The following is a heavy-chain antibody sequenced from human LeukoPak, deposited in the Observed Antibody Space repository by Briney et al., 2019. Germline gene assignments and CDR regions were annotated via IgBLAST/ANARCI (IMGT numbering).Heavy chain of an antibody. CDR2: INHSGST. J-gene: IGHJ4*02. CDR1: GGSFSGYY. Sequence: SETLSLTCAVYGGSFSGYYWSWIRQPPGKGLEWIGEINHSGSTNYNPSLKSRVTISVDTSKNQFSLKLSSVTAADTAVYYCAREQRICYGSRFLYYFDYWGQGTLVTVSS. D-gene: IGHD3-10*01. V-gene: IGHV4-34*01. CDR3: AREQRICYGSRFLYYFDY.